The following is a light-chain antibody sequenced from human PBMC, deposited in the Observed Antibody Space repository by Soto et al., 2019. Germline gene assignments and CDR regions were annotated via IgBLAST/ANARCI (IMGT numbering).Light chain of an antibody. CDR3: QNYFGVPLT. V-gene: IGKV1-27*01. CDR2: AAC. CDR1: QGISDH. J-gene: IGKJ4*01. Sequence: DIPMNQSPSSLSASVGDRVTITCRASQGISDHLAWYQQKPGKPPKVLIYAACSLQSGVPSRFSGSGTGADYTLTINSLQPEDVASYYCQNYFGVPLTFGGGTEVEI.